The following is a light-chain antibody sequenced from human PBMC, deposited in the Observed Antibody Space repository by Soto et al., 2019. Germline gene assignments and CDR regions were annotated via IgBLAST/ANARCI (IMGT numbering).Light chain of an antibody. CDR1: SSNIGSNY. CDR2: RNN. CDR3: AAWDDSLSGEV. Sequence: QSVLTQPPSASGTPGQRVTISCSGRSSNIGSNYVYWYQQLPGTAPKLLIYRNNQRPSGVPDRFSGSKSGTSASLAISGLRSEDEAEYYCAAWDDSLSGEVFGGGTKLTVL. V-gene: IGLV1-47*01. J-gene: IGLJ2*01.